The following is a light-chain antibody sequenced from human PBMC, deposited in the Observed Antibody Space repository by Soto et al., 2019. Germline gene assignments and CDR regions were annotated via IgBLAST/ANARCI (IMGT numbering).Light chain of an antibody. J-gene: IGKJ4*01. CDR1: QSVTTF. V-gene: IGKV3-11*01. Sequence: EIVLTQSPVTLSLSPGERATLSCRASQSVTTFLAWYQQKPGQAPRLLIYDESKRATGIPARFSGSGSGTDFTLSISSLEPEDFAVYYCRQRTNWPLTFGGGTKVAIK. CDR3: RQRTNWPLT. CDR2: DES.